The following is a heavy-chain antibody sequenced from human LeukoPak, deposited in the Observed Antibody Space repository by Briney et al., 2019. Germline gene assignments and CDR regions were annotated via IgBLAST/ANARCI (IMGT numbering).Heavy chain of an antibody. J-gene: IGHJ3*02. CDR1: GYTFTGFW. D-gene: IGHD1-26*01. Sequence: ASVKVSCKASGYTFTGFWHWVRQAPGQGLEWMGRINPNSGGTDYAQNFQGRVTMTRDTSISTAYMELSSLRSDDTAVYYCARFLSGRHDAFDIWGQGTMVTVSS. V-gene: IGHV1-2*06. CDR3: ARFLSGRHDAFDI. CDR2: INPNSGGT.